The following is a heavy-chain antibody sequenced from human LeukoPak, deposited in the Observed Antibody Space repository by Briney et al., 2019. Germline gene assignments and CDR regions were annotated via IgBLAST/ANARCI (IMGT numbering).Heavy chain of an antibody. D-gene: IGHD5-12*01. J-gene: IGHJ6*03. CDR2: ISGSGGST. CDR3: ARDPGGSPRFYYYYYMDV. V-gene: IGHV3-23*01. Sequence: GGSLRLSCAASGFTFSSYAMSWVRQAPGKGLEWVSAISGSGGSTYYADSVKGRFTISRDNSKNTVYLQMNTLRPEDTAVYYCARDPGGSPRFYYYYYMDVWGRGTTVIVSS. CDR1: GFTFSSYA.